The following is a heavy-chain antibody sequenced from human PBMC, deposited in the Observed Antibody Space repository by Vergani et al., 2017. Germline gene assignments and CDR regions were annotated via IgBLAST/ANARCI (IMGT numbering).Heavy chain of an antibody. CDR2: ISSSSSYI. CDR3: ARSSTYYDSSGYYFYSFDY. J-gene: IGHJ4*02. CDR1: GFTFSSYS. V-gene: IGHV3-21*01. Sequence: EVQLVESGGGLVKPGGSLRLSCAASGFTFSSYSMNWVRQAPGKGLEWVSSISSSSSYIYYADSVKGRFTISRDNAKNSLYLQMNSLRAEDTAVYYCARSSTYYDSSGYYFYSFDYWGQGTLVTVSS. D-gene: IGHD3-22*01.